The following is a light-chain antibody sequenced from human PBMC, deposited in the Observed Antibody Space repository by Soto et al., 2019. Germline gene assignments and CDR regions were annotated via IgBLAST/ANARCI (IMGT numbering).Light chain of an antibody. J-gene: IGKJ5*01. Sequence: EIVMTQSPATLSVSPGERATLSCRASHSVSSNVAWYQQKPGQAPRLLIYGASSRATGIPDRFSGSGSGTDFTLTISRLEPEDFALYYCQHYYGTSPITFGQGTRLEIK. CDR2: GAS. V-gene: IGKV3-20*01. CDR1: HSVSSN. CDR3: QHYYGTSPIT.